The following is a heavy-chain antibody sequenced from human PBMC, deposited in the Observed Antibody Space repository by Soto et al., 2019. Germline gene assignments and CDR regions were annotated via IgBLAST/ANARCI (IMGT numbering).Heavy chain of an antibody. V-gene: IGHV1-69*08. CDR2: IIPILGIA. CDR3: ARDRGYCSGGSCYTDY. J-gene: IGHJ4*02. Sequence: QVQLVQSGAEVKQPGSSVKVSCKASGGTFSSYTISWVRQAPGQGLEWMGRIIPILGIANYAQKFQGRVTITADKSTSTAYMELSSLRSEDTAVYYCARDRGYCSGGSCYTDYWGQGTLVTVSS. D-gene: IGHD2-15*01. CDR1: GGTFSSYT.